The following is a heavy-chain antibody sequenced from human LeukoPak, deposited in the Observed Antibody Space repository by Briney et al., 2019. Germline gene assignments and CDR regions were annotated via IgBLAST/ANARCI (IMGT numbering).Heavy chain of an antibody. V-gene: IGHV5-51*01. J-gene: IGHJ4*02. Sequence: AGESLKISCKGSGYSFTNYWIAWVRQMSGKGLEWMGIVHPADSDTRYSPSFQGQVTISVDKSINTAYMQWSSLKASDTAMYYCARLSSSGWYPPDFWGQGALVTVSS. CDR3: ARLSSSGWYPPDF. D-gene: IGHD6-19*01. CDR1: GYSFTNYW. CDR2: VHPADSDT.